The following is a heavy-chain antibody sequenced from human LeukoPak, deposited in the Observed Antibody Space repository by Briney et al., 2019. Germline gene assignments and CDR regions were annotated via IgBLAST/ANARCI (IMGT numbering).Heavy chain of an antibody. CDR3: ARQIRYSAWNPDY. CDR1: GYSFTSFW. Sequence: GESFQISSHAAGYSFTSFWIGWVRQLPGKGLEWMGIIYPYDSETGYSPSFQGQVTISANKSITSAYLQWSSLKASDTAMYYCARQIRYSAWNPDYWGQGTLVTVSS. J-gene: IGHJ4*02. D-gene: IGHD6-19*01. CDR2: IYPYDSET. V-gene: IGHV5-51*01.